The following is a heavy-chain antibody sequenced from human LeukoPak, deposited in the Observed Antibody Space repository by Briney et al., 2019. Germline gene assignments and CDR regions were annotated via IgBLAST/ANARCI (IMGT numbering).Heavy chain of an antibody. D-gene: IGHD1-26*01. CDR1: GGSISSYY. CDR2: IYYSGST. CDR3: ARDRRGVGAAPLDY. J-gene: IGHJ4*02. V-gene: IGHV4-59*01. Sequence: SETLSLTCTVSGGSISSYYWSWIRQPPGKGLEWLGYIYYSGSTNYNPSLKSRVTISVDTSKNQFSLKLSSVTAADTAVYYCARDRRGVGAAPLDYWGQGTLVTVSS.